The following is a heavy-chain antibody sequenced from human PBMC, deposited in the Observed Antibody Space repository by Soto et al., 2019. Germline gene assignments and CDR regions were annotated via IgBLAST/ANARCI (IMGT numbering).Heavy chain of an antibody. J-gene: IGHJ3*02. D-gene: IGHD1-26*01. CDR2: IYSGGST. Sequence: GGSLRLSCAASGFTVSSNYMSWVRQAPGKGLEWVSVIYSGGSTYYADSVKGRFTISRHNSKNTLYLQMNSLRAEDTAVYYCARDIVGAHDAFDIWGQGTMVTVSS. CDR1: GFTVSSNY. V-gene: IGHV3-53*04. CDR3: ARDIVGAHDAFDI.